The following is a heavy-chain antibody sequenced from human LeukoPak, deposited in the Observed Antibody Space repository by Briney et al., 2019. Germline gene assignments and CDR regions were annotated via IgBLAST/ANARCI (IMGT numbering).Heavy chain of an antibody. D-gene: IGHD1-7*01. CDR2: MNPNSGNT. CDR1: GYTFTSYD. J-gene: IGHJ6*03. V-gene: IGHV1-8*01. CDR3: ARGSPMNSYYYYYMDV. Sequence: GASVKVSCKASGYTFTSYDINWVRQATGQGLEWMGWMNPNSGNTGYAQKFQGRVTMTRNTSISTAYMELSSLRSEDTAVYYCARGSPMNSYYYYYMDVCGKGTTVTVSS.